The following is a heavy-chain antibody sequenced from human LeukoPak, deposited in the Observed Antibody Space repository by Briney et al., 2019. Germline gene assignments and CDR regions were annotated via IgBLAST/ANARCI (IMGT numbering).Heavy chain of an antibody. CDR2: ISGSGGST. J-gene: IGHJ3*02. Sequence: PGGSLRLSCAASGFTFSSYSMNWVRQAPGKGLEWVSAISGSGGSTYYADSVKGRFTISRDNSKNTLYLQMNSLRAEDTAVYYCARRWDYQTTDAFDIWGQGTMVTVSS. CDR3: ARRWDYQTTDAFDI. D-gene: IGHD1-7*01. V-gene: IGHV3-23*01. CDR1: GFTFSSYS.